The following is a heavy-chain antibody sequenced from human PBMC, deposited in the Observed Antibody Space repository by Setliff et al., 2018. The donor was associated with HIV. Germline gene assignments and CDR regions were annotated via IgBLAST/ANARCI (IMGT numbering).Heavy chain of an antibody. D-gene: IGHD2-21*01. CDR3: TTGTRLVD. Sequence: GGSLRLSCAVSGITFGNAWMSWVRQAPGKGLEWVGRIKSKTDGGTTDYAAPVKGRFTTSRDDSKNTLYLQMNSLKTEDTAVYYCTTGTRLVDWGQGALVTVSS. CDR2: IKSKTDGGTT. V-gene: IGHV3-15*01. CDR1: GITFGNAW. J-gene: IGHJ4*02.